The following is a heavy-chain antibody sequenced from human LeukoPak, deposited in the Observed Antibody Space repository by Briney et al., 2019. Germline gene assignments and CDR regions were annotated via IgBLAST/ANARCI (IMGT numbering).Heavy chain of an antibody. CDR2: ISSSGSTI. J-gene: IGHJ4*02. CDR3: ASSISYYYDSSGYYW. Sequence: PSETLSLTCAVYGGSFSGYYWSWIRQPPGKGLEWVSYISSSGSTIYYADSVKGRFTISRDNAKNSLYLQMNSLRAEDTAVYYCASSISYYYDSSGYYWWGQGTLVTVSS. D-gene: IGHD3-22*01. CDR1: GGSFSGYY. V-gene: IGHV3-11*01.